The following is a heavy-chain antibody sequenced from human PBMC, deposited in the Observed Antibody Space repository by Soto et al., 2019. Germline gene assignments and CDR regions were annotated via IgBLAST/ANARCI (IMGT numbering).Heavy chain of an antibody. CDR1: GFTFSSYS. CDR3: AREDFDWFGSLDY. Sequence: GGSLRLSCAASGFTFSSYSMNWVRQAPGKGLEWVSSISSSSSYIYYADSVKGRFTISRDNAKNSLYLQMNSLRAEDTAVYYCAREDFDWFGSLDYWGQGTLVTVSS. J-gene: IGHJ4*02. V-gene: IGHV3-21*01. D-gene: IGHD3-9*01. CDR2: ISSSSSYI.